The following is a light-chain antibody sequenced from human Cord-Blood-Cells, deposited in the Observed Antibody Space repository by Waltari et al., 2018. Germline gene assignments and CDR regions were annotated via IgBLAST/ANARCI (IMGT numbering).Light chain of an antibody. CDR2: DVS. V-gene: IGLV2-11*01. J-gene: IGLJ3*02. CDR3: CSYAGSYTWV. CDR1: SSYVGGYNY. Sequence: QSALTQPRSVSGSPGQSVTISCTGTSSYVGGYNYVSWYQQHPGKAPNLMIYDVSKRPSGVPDRFSGSKSGSTASLTISGLQAEDEADYYCCSYAGSYTWVFGGGTKLTVL.